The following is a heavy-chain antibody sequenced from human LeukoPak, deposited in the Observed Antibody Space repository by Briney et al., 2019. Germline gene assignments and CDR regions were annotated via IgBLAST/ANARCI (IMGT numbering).Heavy chain of an antibody. Sequence: GGSLRLSCAASGFAVSSNHMNWVRQAPGKGVEWVSVIFNGGSTYYADSVKGRFTISRDNSKNTLYLQMNSLRAEDTAVYYCATSIVGLTYDEHFQHWGQGTLVTVSS. D-gene: IGHD1-26*01. CDR3: ATSIVGLTYDEHFQH. V-gene: IGHV3-53*01. CDR1: GFAVSSNH. J-gene: IGHJ1*01. CDR2: IFNGGST.